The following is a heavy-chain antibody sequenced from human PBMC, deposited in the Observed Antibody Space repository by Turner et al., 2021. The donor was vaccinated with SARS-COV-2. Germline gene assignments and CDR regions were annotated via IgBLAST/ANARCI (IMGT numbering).Heavy chain of an antibody. D-gene: IGHD3-10*01. V-gene: IGHV3-30*18. J-gene: IGHJ4*02. Sequence: QVQLVEYGGGVVQPGRSLRLYCAASGFTFSSYGMHWVRQAPGKGLEWVAVISYDGSNKYYADSVKGRFTISRDNSKNTLYLQMNSLRAEDTAVYYCAKDGAPFLLYFGEPTFYFDYWGQGTLVTVSS. CDR3: AKDGAPFLLYFGEPTFYFDY. CDR1: GFTFSSYG. CDR2: ISYDGSNK.